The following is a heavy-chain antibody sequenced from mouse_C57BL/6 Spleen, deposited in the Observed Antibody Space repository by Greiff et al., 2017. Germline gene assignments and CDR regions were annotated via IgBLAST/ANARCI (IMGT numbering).Heavy chain of an antibody. V-gene: IGHV5-4*01. J-gene: IGHJ4*01. CDR2: ISDGGSYT. CDR1: GFTFSSYA. Sequence: EVKLVESGGGLVKPGGSLKLSCAASGFTFSSYAMSWVRQTPEKRLEWVATISDGGSYTYYPDNVKGRFTISRDNAKNNLYLQMSHLKSEDTAMDYCSRDPVPYAMDYWGQGTSVTVSS. CDR3: SRDPVPYAMDY.